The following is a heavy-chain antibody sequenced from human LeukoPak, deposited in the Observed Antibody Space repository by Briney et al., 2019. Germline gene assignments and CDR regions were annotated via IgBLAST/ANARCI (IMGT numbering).Heavy chain of an antibody. J-gene: IGHJ5*02. V-gene: IGHV4-38-2*02. CDR3: ARSLDCSSNSCQERGNWFDP. Sequence: SETLSLTCTVSGYSISSGYYWGWIRQPPGKGLERIGSNYHSGSTFYNPSLKSRVPISVDTSKNHFSLKLSSVTAADTAAYYCARSLDCSSNSCQERGNWFDPWGQGTLVTVSS. D-gene: IGHD2-2*01. CDR2: NYHSGST. CDR1: GYSISSGYY.